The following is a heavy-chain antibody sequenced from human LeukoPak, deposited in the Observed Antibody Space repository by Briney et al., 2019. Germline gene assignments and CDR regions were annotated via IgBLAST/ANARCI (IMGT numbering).Heavy chain of an antibody. J-gene: IGHJ4*02. CDR3: ARVVSFVWGSGWYAPGSYFDY. V-gene: IGHV4-30-4*01. D-gene: IGHD6-19*01. Sequence: SETLSLTCTVSGGSISSGDYYWSWIRQPPGKGLEWIGYIYYSGSTYYNPSLKSRVTVSVDTSKNQFSLKLSSVTAADTAVYYCARVVSFVWGSGWYAPGSYFDYWGQGTLVTVSS. CDR2: IYYSGST. CDR1: GGSISSGDYY.